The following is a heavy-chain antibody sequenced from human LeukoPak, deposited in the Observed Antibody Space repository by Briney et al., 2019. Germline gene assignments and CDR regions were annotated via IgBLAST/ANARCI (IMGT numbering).Heavy chain of an antibody. V-gene: IGHV3-30*03. CDR3: ARASGWYERYFDY. J-gene: IGHJ4*02. CDR2: ISYDGSNK. Sequence: GGSLRLSCAASGFTFSSYAMSWVRQAPGKGLEWVAVISYDGSNKYYADSVRGRFTISRGNSKNTLYLQMNSLRAEDTAVYYCARASGWYERYFDYWGQGTLVTVSS. CDR1: GFTFSSYA. D-gene: IGHD6-19*01.